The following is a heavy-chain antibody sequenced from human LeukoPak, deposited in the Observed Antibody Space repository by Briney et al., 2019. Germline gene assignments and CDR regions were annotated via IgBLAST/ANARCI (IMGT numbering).Heavy chain of an antibody. CDR3: ARTNPYYYYYGMDV. J-gene: IGHJ6*02. CDR1: GGSISSGDYY. Sequence: PSETLSLTCTVSGGSISSGDYYWSWIRQPPGTGLEWIGYIYYSGSTYYNPSLKSRVTISVDTSKNQSSLKLSSVTAADTAVYYCARTNPYYYYYGMDVWGQGTTVTVSS. V-gene: IGHV4-30-4*01. CDR2: IYYSGST.